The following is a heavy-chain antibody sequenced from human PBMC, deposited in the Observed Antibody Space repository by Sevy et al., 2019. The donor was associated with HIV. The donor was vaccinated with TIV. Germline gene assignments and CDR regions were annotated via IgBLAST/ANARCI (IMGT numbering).Heavy chain of an antibody. CDR1: GDSISSVNW. J-gene: IGHJ5*02. CDR3: ARGGETPRGFDP. Sequence: SETLSLTCAVSGDSISSVNWWHWVRQPPGKGLEWIGEIYHSGYTNYNPSLKSRVTISVDNSKNQFSLNLNSVTAADTAVYYCARGGETPRGFDPWGQGSLVTVSS. D-gene: IGHD3-16*01. CDR2: IYHSGYT. V-gene: IGHV4-4*02.